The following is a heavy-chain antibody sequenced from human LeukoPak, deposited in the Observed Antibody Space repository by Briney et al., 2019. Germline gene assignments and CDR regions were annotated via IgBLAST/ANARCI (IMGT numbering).Heavy chain of an antibody. J-gene: IGHJ3*02. CDR1: GFTFSSYG. CDR3: VRRNYVAFDI. CDR2: TQNKANSYTM. D-gene: IGHD1-7*01. Sequence: GGSLRLSCAASGFTFSSYGMHWVRQAPGKGLEWVGRTQNKANSYTMDYAASVRGRFTISRDDSKNSLSLQMNSLKTEDTAVYYCVRRNYVAFDIWGQGTMVIVSS. V-gene: IGHV3-72*01.